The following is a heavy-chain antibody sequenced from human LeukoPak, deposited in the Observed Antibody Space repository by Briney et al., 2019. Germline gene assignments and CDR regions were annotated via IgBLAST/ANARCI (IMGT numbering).Heavy chain of an antibody. D-gene: IGHD3-22*01. CDR1: GHTSSNSN. CDR3: ARDSDYYDSSAYSFRGGLHYDF. V-gene: IGHV3-33*01. Sequence: GGALTLSCVAPGHTSSNSNTHTGRQAPGKGLWCVAVIWDVRNDKYYVDSVRGRFTISGDNSKNTVYLKMNSLGAEETAVYSCARDSDYYDSSAYSFRGGLHYDFWGRGTLVTASS. CDR2: IWDVRNDK. J-gene: IGHJ4*02.